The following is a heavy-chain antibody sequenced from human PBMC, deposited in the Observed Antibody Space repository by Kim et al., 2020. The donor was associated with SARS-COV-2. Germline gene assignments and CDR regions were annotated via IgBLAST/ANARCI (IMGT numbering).Heavy chain of an antibody. CDR3: ASTNYYGSGSYYDY. J-gene: IGHJ4*02. CDR1: GGSISSYY. Sequence: SETLSLTCTVSGGSISSYYWSWIRQPPGKGLEWIGYIYYSGSTNYNPSLKSRVTISVDTSKNQFSLKLSSVTAADTAVYYCASTNYYGSGSYYDYWGQGTLVTVSS. D-gene: IGHD3-10*01. V-gene: IGHV4-59*13. CDR2: IYYSGST.